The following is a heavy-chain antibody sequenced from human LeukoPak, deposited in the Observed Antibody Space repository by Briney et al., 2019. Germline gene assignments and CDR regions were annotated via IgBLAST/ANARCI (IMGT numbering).Heavy chain of an antibody. J-gene: IGHJ6*02. Sequence: GGSLRLSCTASGFTFGDYAMSWFRQAPGKGLEWVGFIRSKAYGGTTEYAASVKGRFTISRDDSKSIAYLQMNSLKTEDTAVYYCTREIAAAGPPYFDYGMDVWGQGTTVTVSS. CDR2: IRSKAYGGTT. CDR1: GFTFGDYA. CDR3: TREIAAAGPPYFDYGMDV. D-gene: IGHD6-13*01. V-gene: IGHV3-49*03.